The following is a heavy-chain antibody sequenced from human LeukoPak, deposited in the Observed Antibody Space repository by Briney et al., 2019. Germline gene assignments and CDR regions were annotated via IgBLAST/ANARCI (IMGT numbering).Heavy chain of an antibody. J-gene: IGHJ4*02. Sequence: SETLSLTCTVSGGSISGSSYYWGWIRQPPGKGLEWIGSIYYSGSTYYNPSLKSRVTISVDTSKNQFSLKLSSVTAADTAVYYCASNIVATDRFDYWGQGTLVTVSS. D-gene: IGHD5-12*01. V-gene: IGHV4-39*07. CDR2: IYYSGST. CDR1: GGSISGSSYY. CDR3: ASNIVATDRFDY.